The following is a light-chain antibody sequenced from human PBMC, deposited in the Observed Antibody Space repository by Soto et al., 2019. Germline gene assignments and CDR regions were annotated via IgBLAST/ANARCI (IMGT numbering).Light chain of an antibody. CDR3: SSYSSSTTLWV. V-gene: IGLV1-40*01. J-gene: IGLJ3*02. CDR1: SSNIGAGYD. Sequence: QSALTQPPSVSGAPGQRVTISCTGSSSNIGAGYDVHWYQQRPGTAPKLLIFGNSNRPSGVPDRFSGSKSGTSASLAITGLQAEDEGDYYCSSYSSSTTLWVFGGGTKVTVL. CDR2: GNS.